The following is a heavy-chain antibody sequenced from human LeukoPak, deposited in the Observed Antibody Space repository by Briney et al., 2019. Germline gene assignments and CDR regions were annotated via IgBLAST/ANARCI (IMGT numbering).Heavy chain of an antibody. CDR1: GGSISSSSYY. CDR3: ARGVSIIMVRGVISPFYYMDV. Sequence: SETLSLTCTVSGGSISSSSYYWGWIRQPPGKGLEWIGSIYYSGSTYYNPSLKSRVTISVDTSKNQFSLKLSSVTAADTAVYYCARGVSIIMVRGVISPFYYMDVWGKGTTVTVSS. V-gene: IGHV4-39*07. D-gene: IGHD3-10*01. J-gene: IGHJ6*03. CDR2: IYYSGST.